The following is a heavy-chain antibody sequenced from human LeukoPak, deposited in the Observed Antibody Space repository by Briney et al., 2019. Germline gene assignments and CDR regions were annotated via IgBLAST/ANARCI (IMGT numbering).Heavy chain of an antibody. Sequence: SSQTLSLTCAVSGGSISSGGYSWSWIRQPPGKGLEWIGYIYHSGSTYYNPSLKSRVTISVDRSKNQFSLKLSSVTAADTAVYYCARGSITEGFDYWGQGTLATVSS. J-gene: IGHJ4*02. CDR3: ARGSITEGFDY. V-gene: IGHV4-30-2*01. CDR2: IYHSGST. CDR1: GGSISSGGYS.